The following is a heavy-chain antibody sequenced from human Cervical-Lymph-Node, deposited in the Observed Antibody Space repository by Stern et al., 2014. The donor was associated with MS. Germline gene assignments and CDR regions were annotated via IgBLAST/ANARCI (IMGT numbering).Heavy chain of an antibody. CDR2: IYNSGST. CDR1: GGSISSYH. CDR3: ARLHHRPDAFDI. J-gene: IGHJ3*02. Sequence: QLQLQESGPGLVKPSETPSLTCTVSGGSISSYHWSWIRQPPGKGLEWIGYIYNSGSTNYNPSLKSRVTISVDTSKNQFSLKLSSVTAADTAVYYCARLHHRPDAFDIWGQGTMVTVSS. V-gene: IGHV4-59*01.